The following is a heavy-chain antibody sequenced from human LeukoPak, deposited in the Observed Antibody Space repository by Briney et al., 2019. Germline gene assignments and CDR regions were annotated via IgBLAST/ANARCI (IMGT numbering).Heavy chain of an antibody. CDR3: ATNSRAYYYYMDV. CDR1: GYSFTSYW. J-gene: IGHJ6*03. D-gene: IGHD6-19*01. CDR2: IYPGDSDT. Sequence: GESLKISCKGSGYSFTSYWIGWVRQMPGKGLEWMGIIYPGDSDTRYSPSFQGQVTISADKSISTAYLQWSSLKASDTAMYYCATNSRAYYYYMDVWGKGTTVTVSS. V-gene: IGHV5-51*01.